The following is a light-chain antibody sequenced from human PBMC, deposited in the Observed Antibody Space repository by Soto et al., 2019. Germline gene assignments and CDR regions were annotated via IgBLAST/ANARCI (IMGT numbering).Light chain of an antibody. CDR1: SGDVGSYNL. CDR2: EGS. V-gene: IGLV2-23*03. Sequence: QSALTQPASVSGSPGQSITISCTGISGDVGSYNLVSWYQQHPGKAPKLMIYEGSKRPSGVSNRFSGSKSGNTASLTISGLQAEDEADYHCCSYAGSATFVVFGGGTKLTV. J-gene: IGLJ2*01. CDR3: CSYAGSATFVV.